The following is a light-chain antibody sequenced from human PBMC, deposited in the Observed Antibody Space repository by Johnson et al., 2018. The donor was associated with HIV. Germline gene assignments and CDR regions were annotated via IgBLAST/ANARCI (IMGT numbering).Light chain of an antibody. CDR1: SSNIGNNY. Sequence: QSVLTQPPSVSAAPGQKVTISCSGSSSNIGNNYVSWYQQLPGTAPKLLIYETNKRPSGIPDRFSGSKSGTSATLGITGLQTGDEADYYCGTWDSSLSADFGTGTQVTVL. CDR3: GTWDSSLSAD. J-gene: IGLJ1*01. CDR2: ETN. V-gene: IGLV1-51*02.